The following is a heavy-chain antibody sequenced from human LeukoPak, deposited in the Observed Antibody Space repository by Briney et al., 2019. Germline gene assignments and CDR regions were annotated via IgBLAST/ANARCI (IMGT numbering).Heavy chain of an antibody. CDR2: ISAYNGNT. D-gene: IGHD3-3*01. V-gene: IGHV1-18*01. CDR3: ARDTPSYYDFWSGYYGMGGDYYYYYMDV. J-gene: IGHJ6*03. CDR1: GYTFTSYG. Sequence: ASVKVSCKASGYTFTSYGISWVRQAPGQGLEWMGWISAYNGNTNYAQKLQGRVTMTTDTSTSTAYMELRRLRSDDTAVYYCARDTPSYYDFWSGYYGMGGDYYYYYMDVWGKGTTVTVSS.